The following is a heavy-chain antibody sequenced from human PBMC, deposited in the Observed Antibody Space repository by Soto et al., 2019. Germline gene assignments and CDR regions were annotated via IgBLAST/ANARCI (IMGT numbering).Heavy chain of an antibody. J-gene: IGHJ6*02. CDR2: ISSSSTYL. CDR1: GFTFSSYS. D-gene: IGHD2-15*01. V-gene: IGHV3-21*01. CDR3: ARVGCSGGSCSSRGWYYYGMDV. Sequence: PGGSLRLSCAASGFTFSSYSMNWVRQTPGKGLEWVSSISSSSTYLYYADSVKGRFTISRDNAENSLYLQMNSLRAEDTAVYYCARVGCSGGSCSSRGWYYYGMDVWGQGTTVTVSS.